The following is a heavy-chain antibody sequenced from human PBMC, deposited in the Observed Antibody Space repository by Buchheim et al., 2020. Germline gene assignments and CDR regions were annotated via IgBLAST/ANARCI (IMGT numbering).Heavy chain of an antibody. Sequence: QVQLVQSGAEVKTPGASVKVSCKASGYTFTSYGVTWVRQAPGQGLEWMGWISAHSHSTNGKTKYAQKFQGRVTMTTDTSTSTAYMELRSLRSDDSAVYYCARAPYGSGSDTFDYWGQGTL. V-gene: IGHV1-18*04. CDR2: ISAHSHSTNGKT. CDR1: GYTFTSYG. J-gene: IGHJ4*02. D-gene: IGHD3-10*01. CDR3: ARAPYGSGSDTFDY.